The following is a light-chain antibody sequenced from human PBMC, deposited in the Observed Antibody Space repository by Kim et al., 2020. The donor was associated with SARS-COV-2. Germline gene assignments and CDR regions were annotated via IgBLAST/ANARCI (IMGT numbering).Light chain of an antibody. Sequence: ALGQTVRITCPGDSLRSYYASWYQQKPGQAPVLVIYGKNNRPSGIPDRFSGSSSGNPASLTITGAQAEDEADYYCNSRDSSGNHVVFGGGTQLTVL. J-gene: IGLJ2*01. V-gene: IGLV3-19*01. CDR1: SLRSYY. CDR3: NSRDSSGNHVV. CDR2: GKN.